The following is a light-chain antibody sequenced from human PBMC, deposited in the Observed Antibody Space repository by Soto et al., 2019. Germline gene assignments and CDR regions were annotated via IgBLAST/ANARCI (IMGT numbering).Light chain of an antibody. CDR2: AAS. CDR3: QQYYSFPRT. CDR1: QGISSY. Sequence: AIRMTQSPSSLSASTGDRVTITCRASQGISSYLAWYQQKPGKAPKLLIYAASTLQSGVPSRFAGGGSGTDFTLTITHLQSEDFATYYCQQYYSFPRTVGQGTKVEIK. V-gene: IGKV1-8*01. J-gene: IGKJ1*01.